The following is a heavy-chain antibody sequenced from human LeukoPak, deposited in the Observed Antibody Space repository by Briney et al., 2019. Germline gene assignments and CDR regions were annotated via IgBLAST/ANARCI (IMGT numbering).Heavy chain of an antibody. D-gene: IGHD6-13*01. J-gene: IGHJ4*02. CDR1: GYTFTSYG. CDR2: TSAYNGNT. V-gene: IGHV1-18*01. CDR3: ARDPLYSSSWPFDY. Sequence: ASVKVSCKASGYTFTSYGISWVRQAPGQGLEWMGWTSAYNGNTNYAQKLQGRVTMTTDTSTSTAYMELRSLRSDDTAVYYCARDPLYSSSWPFDYWGQGTLVTVSS.